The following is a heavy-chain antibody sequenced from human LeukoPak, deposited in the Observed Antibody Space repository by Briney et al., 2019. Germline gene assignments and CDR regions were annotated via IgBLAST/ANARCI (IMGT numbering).Heavy chain of an antibody. D-gene: IGHD2-15*01. J-gene: IGHJ4*02. V-gene: IGHV3-64*01. CDR3: ARDRYCSGGSCYRYFDY. Sequence: PGGSLRLSCAASGFTFSSYAMHWVRQAPGKGLEYVSAISSNGGSTSYANSVKGRSTISRDNSKNTLYLQMGSLRADDMAVYYCARDRYCSGGSCYRYFDYWGQGTLVTVSS. CDR2: ISSNGGST. CDR1: GFTFSSYA.